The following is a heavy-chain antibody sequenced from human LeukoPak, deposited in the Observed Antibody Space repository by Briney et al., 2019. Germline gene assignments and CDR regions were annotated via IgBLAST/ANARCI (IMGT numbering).Heavy chain of an antibody. J-gene: IGHJ4*02. Sequence: GGSVRLSCATAGFTFSIYAMSWVRQAPGKGLEWVSGLSNSGGYTYYADSVKGRFTISRDNSKNTLYLQMNSLRAEDTAVYYCAKDGIAGADNSHFDNWGQGTLVTVSS. CDR2: LSNSGGYT. V-gene: IGHV3-23*01. CDR1: GFTFSIYA. D-gene: IGHD4-23*01. CDR3: AKDGIAGADNSHFDN.